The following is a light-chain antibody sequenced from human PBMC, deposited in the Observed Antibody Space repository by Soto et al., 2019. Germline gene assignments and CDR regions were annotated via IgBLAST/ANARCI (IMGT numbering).Light chain of an antibody. CDR1: QSIRRS. CDR2: GAS. Sequence: DIQMTKSPSSLSASVGDRVTITCRASQSIRRSLSWYQHKPGQAPNLLIYGASSLQSGVPSRFSGSGSETDFTLTISSLQPEDFATFYCQQSYSIPFTFGQGTKLEIK. CDR3: QQSYSIPFT. V-gene: IGKV1-39*01. J-gene: IGKJ2*01.